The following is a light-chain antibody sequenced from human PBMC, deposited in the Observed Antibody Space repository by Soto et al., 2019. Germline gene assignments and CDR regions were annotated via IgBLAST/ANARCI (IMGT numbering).Light chain of an antibody. J-gene: IGKJ5*01. CDR1: QSIATW. CDR3: QQYNVFPIT. Sequence: DIPMTQSPSTLSASVGDRVTITCRASQSIATWLAWYQQKSGKAPKLLIYKASSLQSDVPSRFSGSGSGTEFTLTISSLKPDDFATYYCQQYNVFPITFGQGTRLEI. V-gene: IGKV1-5*03. CDR2: KAS.